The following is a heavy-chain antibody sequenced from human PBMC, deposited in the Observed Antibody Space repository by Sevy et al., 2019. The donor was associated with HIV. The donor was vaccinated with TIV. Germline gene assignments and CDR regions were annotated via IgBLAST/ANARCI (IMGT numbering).Heavy chain of an antibody. Sequence: ASVKVSCKASGGTFSSYAISWVRQAPGQGLEWMGGIIPIFGTANYAQKFQGRVTITADESTSPAYMELSSLRSEDTAVYYCARDLTTVTTFWFDPWGQGTLVTVSS. CDR2: IIPIFGTA. CDR1: GGTFSSYA. J-gene: IGHJ5*02. CDR3: ARDLTTVTTFWFDP. D-gene: IGHD4-17*01. V-gene: IGHV1-69*13.